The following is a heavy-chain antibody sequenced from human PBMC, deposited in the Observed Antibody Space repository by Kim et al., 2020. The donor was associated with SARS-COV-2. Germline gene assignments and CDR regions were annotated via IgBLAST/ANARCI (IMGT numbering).Heavy chain of an antibody. Sequence: GGSLRLSCAASGFTFSSYAMSWVRQAPGKGLEWVSAISGSGGSTYYADSVKGRFTISRDNSKNTLYLQMNSLRAEDTAVYYCAKDGIGVLLWFGDPGRDAFDIWGQGTMLTVSS. D-gene: IGHD3-10*01. CDR1: GFTFSSYA. J-gene: IGHJ3*02. CDR3: AKDGIGVLLWFGDPGRDAFDI. V-gene: IGHV3-23*01. CDR2: ISGSGGST.